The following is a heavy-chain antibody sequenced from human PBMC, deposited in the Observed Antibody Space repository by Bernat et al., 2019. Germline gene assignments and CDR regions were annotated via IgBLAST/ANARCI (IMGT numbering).Heavy chain of an antibody. CDR2: ISYDGSNK. D-gene: IGHD3-22*01. CDR3: AKDFDYYDSSGPFAY. V-gene: IGHV3-30*18. J-gene: IGHJ4*02. Sequence: QVQLVESGGGVVQPGRSLRLSCAASGFTFSSYGMHWVRQAPGKGLEWVAVISYDGSNKYYADSVKGRFTISRDNSKNTLYLQMNSLGAEDTAVYYCAKDFDYYDSSGPFAYWGQGTLVTVSS. CDR1: GFTFSSYG.